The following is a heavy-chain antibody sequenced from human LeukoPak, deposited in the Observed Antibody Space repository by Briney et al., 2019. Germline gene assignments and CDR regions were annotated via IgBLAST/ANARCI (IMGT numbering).Heavy chain of an antibody. D-gene: IGHD4-17*01. J-gene: IGHJ6*03. V-gene: IGHV1-18*01. Sequence: ASVKVSCKASGYTFTSYGISWVRQAPGQGLEWMGWISAYNGNTNYAQTLQGRVTMTTDTSTSTAYMELRSLRSDDTAVYYCARDLPVTTGYYYYYMDVWRKGTTVTVCS. CDR1: GYTFTSYG. CDR3: ARDLPVTTGYYYYYMDV. CDR2: ISAYNGNT.